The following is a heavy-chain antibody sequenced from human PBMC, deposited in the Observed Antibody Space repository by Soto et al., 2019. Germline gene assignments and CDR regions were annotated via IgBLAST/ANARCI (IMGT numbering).Heavy chain of an antibody. V-gene: IGHV3-23*01. Sequence: GGSLRLSCAASEFTFSSYDMSWVRQAPGKGLEWVSTVTGSGGSTYYADSVKGRFTISRDNSKNTLYLQMNNLRAEDTAVYYCAKIIAAGGTDYWGQGTLVTVSS. CDR3: AKIIAAGGTDY. CDR2: VTGSGGST. CDR1: EFTFSSYD. D-gene: IGHD6-13*01. J-gene: IGHJ4*02.